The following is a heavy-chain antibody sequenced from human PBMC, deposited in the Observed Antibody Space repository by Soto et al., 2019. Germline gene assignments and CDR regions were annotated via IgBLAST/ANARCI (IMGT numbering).Heavy chain of an antibody. J-gene: IGHJ6*03. V-gene: IGHV3-7*01. Sequence: PGGSLRLSCAASGFTFSSYWMSWVRQAPGKGLEWVANIKQDGSEKYYVDSVKGRFTISRDNAKNSLYLQMNSLRAEDTAVYYCARGSSSITIFGVVYYMDVWGKGTTVTVSS. CDR2: IKQDGSEK. D-gene: IGHD3-3*01. CDR1: GFTFSSYW. CDR3: ARGSSSITIFGVVYYMDV.